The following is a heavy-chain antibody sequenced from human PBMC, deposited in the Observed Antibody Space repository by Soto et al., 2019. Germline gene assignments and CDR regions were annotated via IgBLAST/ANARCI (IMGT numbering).Heavy chain of an antibody. D-gene: IGHD2-2*01. V-gene: IGHV4-39*01. J-gene: IGHJ4*02. CDR3: ARYCSSTSCYVNYFDY. Sequence: SETLSLTCTVSGGSISSSSYYWGWIRQPPGKGLEWIGSIYYSGSTYYNPSLKSRVTISVDTSKNQFSLKLSSVTAADTAVYYCARYCSSTSCYVNYFDYWGQGTLVTVSS. CDR2: IYYSGST. CDR1: GGSISSSSYY.